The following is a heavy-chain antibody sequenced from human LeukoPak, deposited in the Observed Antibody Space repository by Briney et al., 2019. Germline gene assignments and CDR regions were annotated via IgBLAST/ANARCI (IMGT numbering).Heavy chain of an antibody. J-gene: IGHJ4*02. CDR3: ARVAHEFSGDFDLGD. CDR2: IIPIISIA. Sequence: SVKVSCKVSGGTFSSYTINWVRHAPGKGLEWMGRIIPIISIANYAQKFQGRVTISADKSTITAYMALSSLRSDDTAVYYCARVAHEFSGDFDLGDWGQGTMVTVSS. V-gene: IGHV1-69*02. CDR1: GGTFSSYT. D-gene: IGHD3/OR15-3a*01.